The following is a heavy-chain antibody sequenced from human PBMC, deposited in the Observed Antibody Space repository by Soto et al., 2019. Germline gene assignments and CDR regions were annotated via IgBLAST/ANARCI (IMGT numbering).Heavy chain of an antibody. CDR2: SYYSGST. CDR3: ARGGWRHIDY. V-gene: IGHV4-59*08. CDR1: GGSISVYY. J-gene: IGHJ4*02. Sequence: QVQLQESGPGLVKPSETLSLTCTVSGGSISVYYWSWIRQPPGKGLEWIGYSYYSGSTNYNPSPKSRVTISVDTSKNQFSLKLSSVTAADTAVYYCARGGWRHIDYWGQGTLVTVSS. D-gene: IGHD3-3*01.